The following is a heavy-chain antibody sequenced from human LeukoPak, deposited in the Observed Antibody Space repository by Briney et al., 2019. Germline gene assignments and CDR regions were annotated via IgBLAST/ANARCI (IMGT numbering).Heavy chain of an antibody. Sequence: ASVKVSCKASGYTFTSYYMHWVRQVPGQGLEWMGIINPSGGSTSYAQKFQGRVTMTRDMSTSTVYMKLSSLRSEDTAVYYCAREFGGLGSSSSVPDYWGQGTLVTVSS. J-gene: IGHJ4*02. CDR3: AREFGGLGSSSSVPDY. D-gene: IGHD6-6*01. CDR2: INPSGGST. CDR1: GYTFTSYY. V-gene: IGHV1-46*01.